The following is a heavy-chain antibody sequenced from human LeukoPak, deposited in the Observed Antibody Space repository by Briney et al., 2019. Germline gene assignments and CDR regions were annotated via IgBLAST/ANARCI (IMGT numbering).Heavy chain of an antibody. J-gene: IGHJ4*02. CDR1: GFTFSSYW. D-gene: IGHD4-17*01. V-gene: IGHV3-7*01. CDR2: IKQDGSEK. CDR3: ARDDTVTTRVGFID. Sequence: GGSLRLSCAGSGFTFSSYWMSWVRQAPGKGLEWVANIKQDGSEKYYVDSVKGRFTISGDNAKKSLYLLMNSLRAEDTAVYYCARDDTVTTRVGFIDWGQGTLVTVSS.